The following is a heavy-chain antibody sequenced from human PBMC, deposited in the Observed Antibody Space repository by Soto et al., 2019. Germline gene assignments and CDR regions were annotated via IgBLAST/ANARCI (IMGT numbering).Heavy chain of an antibody. D-gene: IGHD3-10*01. CDR1: GGSISNYY. V-gene: IGHV4-59*08. Sequence: QVPLQESGPGLVKPSETLSLSCTVSGGSISNYYWSWFRQTPGKGLEWIGYVHDSWGSNYNPSLKSRVAISLDTAKRQFSLKLTSVTATDTAVYYCARQGFGALHGLVDVWRQGTTVTVSS. CDR3: ARQGFGALHGLVDV. CDR2: VHDSWGS. J-gene: IGHJ6*02.